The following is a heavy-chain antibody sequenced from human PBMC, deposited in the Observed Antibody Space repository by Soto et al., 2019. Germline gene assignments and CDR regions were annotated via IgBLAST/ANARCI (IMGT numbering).Heavy chain of an antibody. D-gene: IGHD6-13*01. CDR3: AKGRGFYPSRWYEPFDS. Sequence: EVQLLESGGRLVQPGGSLRLSCVASGFSFSSYGMSWVRQAPGKGLEWVSSISGSGGDTYYADSVKGRFTISRDNAENTLYLQMKSQTVEDTARYYCAKGRGFYPSRWYEPFDSWGQGTLVTVSS. J-gene: IGHJ4*02. CDR1: GFSFSSYG. V-gene: IGHV3-23*01. CDR2: ISGSGGDT.